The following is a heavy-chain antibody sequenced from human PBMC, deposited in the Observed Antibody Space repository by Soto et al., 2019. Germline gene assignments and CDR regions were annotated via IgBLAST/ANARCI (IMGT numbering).Heavy chain of an antibody. CDR3: AKVHGSGNYHNFPDY. Sequence: GGSLRLSCAASGFTFSSYAISWVRQAPGKGLEWVSLISGSGGTTYYADSVKGRFTISRDNSKNTLYLQMNSLRAEDTAVYYCAKVHGSGNYHNFPDYWGQGTLVIVSS. J-gene: IGHJ4*02. CDR2: ISGSGGTT. D-gene: IGHD3-10*01. CDR1: GFTFSSYA. V-gene: IGHV3-23*01.